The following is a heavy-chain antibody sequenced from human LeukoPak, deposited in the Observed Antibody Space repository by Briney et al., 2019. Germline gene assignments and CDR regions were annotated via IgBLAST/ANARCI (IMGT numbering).Heavy chain of an antibody. CDR2: TASNLYGGTT. Sequence: GRSLRLSCTTSGFTFSEYAMSWFRQAPGKGLEWVGFTASNLYGGTTEYGASVRGRFTISRDDSKSIVYLQMSSLKTDDTAVYFCTKGYCSHAVCDWGQGILLTVSS. D-gene: IGHD2-15*01. J-gene: IGHJ4*02. CDR1: GFTFSEYA. V-gene: IGHV3-49*03. CDR3: TKGYCSHAVCD.